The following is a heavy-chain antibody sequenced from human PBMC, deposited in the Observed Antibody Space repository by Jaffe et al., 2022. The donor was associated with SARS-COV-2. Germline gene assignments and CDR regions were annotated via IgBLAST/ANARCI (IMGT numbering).Heavy chain of an antibody. D-gene: IGHD3-22*01. Sequence: QVQLVESGGGVVQPGRSLRLSCAASGFTFSSYAMHWVRQAPGKGLEWVAVISYDGSNKYYADSVKGRFTISRDNSKNTLYLQMNSLRAEDTAVYYCAREENYYDSSGNWFDPWGQGTLVTVSS. CDR3: AREENYYDSSGNWFDP. CDR1: GFTFSSYA. J-gene: IGHJ5*02. CDR2: ISYDGSNK. V-gene: IGHV3-30*04.